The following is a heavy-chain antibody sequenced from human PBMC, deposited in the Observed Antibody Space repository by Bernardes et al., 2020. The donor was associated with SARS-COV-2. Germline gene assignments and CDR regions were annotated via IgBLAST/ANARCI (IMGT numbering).Heavy chain of an antibody. D-gene: IGHD6-19*01. CDR1: GFAVGSYY. CDR2: LSSGGST. CDR3: ARDQWRPDYYYGLDV. Sequence: GSLRLSCAASGFAVGSYYMIWVRQAPGKGLEWLSVLSSGGSTDYADSVKGRFTISRDDSKNSVYLQMNSLKIEDTAVYYCARDQWRPDYYYGLDVWGQGTKVTVS. V-gene: IGHV3-53*01. J-gene: IGHJ6*02.